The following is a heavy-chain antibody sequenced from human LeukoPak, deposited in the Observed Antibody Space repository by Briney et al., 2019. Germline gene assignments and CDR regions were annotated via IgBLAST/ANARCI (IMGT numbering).Heavy chain of an antibody. CDR1: GFIFSSYS. CDR2: ISSSSSYI. CDR3: ASKGSGSYDDYYYMDV. Sequence: GGSLRLSCAASGFIFSSYSMNWVRQAPGKGLEWVSSISSSSSYIYYADSVKGRFTISRDNAKNSLYLQMNSLRAEDTAVYYCASKGSGSYDDYYYMDVWGKGTTVTISS. J-gene: IGHJ6*03. D-gene: IGHD1-26*01. V-gene: IGHV3-21*04.